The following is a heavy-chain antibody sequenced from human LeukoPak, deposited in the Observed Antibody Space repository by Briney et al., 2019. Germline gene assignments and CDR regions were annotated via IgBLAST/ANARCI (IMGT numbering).Heavy chain of an antibody. CDR3: ARASRWLAFDN. J-gene: IGHJ4*02. Sequence: TGGSLRLSCAASGFTFSSYTMDWVRQAPGKGLEWVSSISSSSRSIFYADSVRGRFTTSRDNAKNSLFLQMNSLRAEDTAVYFCARASRWLAFDNWGQGTLVTVSS. V-gene: IGHV3-21*01. CDR2: ISSSSRSI. CDR1: GFTFSSYT. D-gene: IGHD6-19*01.